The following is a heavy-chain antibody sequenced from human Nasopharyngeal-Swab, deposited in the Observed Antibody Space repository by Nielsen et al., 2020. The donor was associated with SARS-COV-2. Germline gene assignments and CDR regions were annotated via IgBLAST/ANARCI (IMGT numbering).Heavy chain of an antibody. V-gene: IGHV3-7*01. Sequence: GGSLRLSCAASGLTFSSYWMSWVRQAPGKGLEWVANIKQDGSEKYYVDSVKGRFTISRDNAKNSLYLQMNSLRAEDTAVYYCARDVRIFGVVIITYYYYYYMDVWGKGTTVTVSS. J-gene: IGHJ6*03. D-gene: IGHD3-3*01. CDR2: IKQDGSEK. CDR3: ARDVRIFGVVIITYYYYYYMDV. CDR1: GLTFSSYW.